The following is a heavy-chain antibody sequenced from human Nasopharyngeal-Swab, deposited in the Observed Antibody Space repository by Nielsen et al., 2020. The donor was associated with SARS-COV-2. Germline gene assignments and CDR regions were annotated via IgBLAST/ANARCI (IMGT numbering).Heavy chain of an antibody. CDR2: IDTGGSNT. V-gene: IGHV3-74*01. CDR3: TRGRSGNYGYFDS. D-gene: IGHD3-16*01. CDR1: GFTFTDYW. Sequence: ESLKISCAASGFTFTDYWMHWVRQAPGKGLVWVSRIDTGGSNTYYADSVKGRFTISRDNAKNTLYLQMNSLRAEDTAVYYCTRGRSGNYGYFDSWGQGTLVTVSS. J-gene: IGHJ4*02.